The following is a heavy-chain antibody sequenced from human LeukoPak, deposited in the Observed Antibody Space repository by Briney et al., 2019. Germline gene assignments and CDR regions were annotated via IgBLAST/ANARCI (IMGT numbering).Heavy chain of an antibody. CDR2: ISGSGGST. CDR3: AKGREVSRYSSGLNFDH. Sequence: GGSLRLSCAASGFTFSSYAMSWVRQAPGKGLEWVSAISGSGGSTYYADSVKGRFTISRDNSKNTLYLQMNSLRAEDTAVYYCAKGREVSRYSSGLNFDHWGQGTLVTVSS. J-gene: IGHJ4*02. V-gene: IGHV3-23*01. CDR1: GFTFSSYA. D-gene: IGHD6-19*01.